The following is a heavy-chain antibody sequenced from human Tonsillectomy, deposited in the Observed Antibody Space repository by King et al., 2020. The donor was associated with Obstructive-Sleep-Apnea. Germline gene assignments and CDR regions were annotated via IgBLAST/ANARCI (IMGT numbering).Heavy chain of an antibody. CDR3: ARGDYYDSSGYPKNYYYYYGMDV. J-gene: IGHJ6*02. D-gene: IGHD3-22*01. CDR2: IIPILGIA. CDR1: GGTFSSYA. V-gene: IGHV1-69*10. Sequence: QLVQSGAEVKKPGASVKVSCKASGGTFSSYAISWVRQAPGQGLEWMGGIIPILGIANYAQKFQGRVTITADKSTSTAYMELSSLRSEDTAVYYCARGDYYDSSGYPKNYYYYYGMDVWGQGTTVTVSS.